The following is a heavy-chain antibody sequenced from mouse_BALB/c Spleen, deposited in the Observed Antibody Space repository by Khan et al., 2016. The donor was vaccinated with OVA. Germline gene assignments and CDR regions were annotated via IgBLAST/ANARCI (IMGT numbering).Heavy chain of an antibody. CDR1: GFTFSSFG. J-gene: IGHJ4*01. CDR2: ISSGSSTI. V-gene: IGHV5-17*02. Sequence: EVELVESGGGLVQPGGSRKLSCAASGFTFSSFGMHWVRQAPEKGLEWVAYISSGSSTIYYADTVKGRFTISRDNPTNTLFLQMTSLRSEDTAMYYCARGYYGSSYGDAMDYWGQGTSVTVSS. CDR3: ARGYYGSSYGDAMDY. D-gene: IGHD1-1*01.